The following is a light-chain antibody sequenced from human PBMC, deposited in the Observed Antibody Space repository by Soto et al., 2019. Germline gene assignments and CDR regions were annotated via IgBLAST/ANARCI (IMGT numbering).Light chain of an antibody. V-gene: IGKV3-15*01. CDR3: QQRSNWPT. CDR1: QSVSSN. J-gene: IGKJ5*01. CDR2: GAF. Sequence: EIVMTQSPVTLSVSPWERVTLSCRASQSVSSNLAWYQQKPGQAPSLLIYGAFTGATGIPARFSGTGSGTEFTLTISSLQSEDFALYYCQQRSNWPTFGQGTRLEI.